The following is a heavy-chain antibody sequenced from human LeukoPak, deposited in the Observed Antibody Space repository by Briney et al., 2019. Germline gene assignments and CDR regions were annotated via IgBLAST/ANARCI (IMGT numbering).Heavy chain of an antibody. CDR1: GFTFSTYW. J-gene: IGHJ2*01. D-gene: IGHD3-3*01. CDR3: ARAEWSNWYFDL. V-gene: IGHV3-7*03. CDR2: IKQDGSEK. Sequence: GGSLRLSCAASGFTFSTYWMNWVRQAPGKGLEWVANIKQDGSEKYYVDSVKGRFTLSRDSAKNSLYLQMNSLRAEHTAVYYCARAEWSNWYFDLWGRGTLVTVSS.